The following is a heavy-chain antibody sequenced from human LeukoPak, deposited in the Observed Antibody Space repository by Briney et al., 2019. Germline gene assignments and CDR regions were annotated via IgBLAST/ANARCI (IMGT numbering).Heavy chain of an antibody. V-gene: IGHV1-18*01. CDR1: GYTFTNFG. J-gene: IGHJ4*02. D-gene: IGHD6-19*01. Sequence: GASVKVSCKASGYTFTNFGINWLRQAPGQGLEWMGWISAYNGNTNYAQKLQGRVTMTTDTSTSTAYMELRSLRSDDTAVYYCARAPIAVVGSFFDYWGQGTLVTVSS. CDR3: ARAPIAVVGSFFDY. CDR2: ISAYNGNT.